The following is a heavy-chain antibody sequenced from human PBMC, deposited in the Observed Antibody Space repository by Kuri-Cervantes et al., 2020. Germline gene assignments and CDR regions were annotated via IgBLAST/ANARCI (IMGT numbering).Heavy chain of an antibody. V-gene: IGHV4-59*08. Sequence: SETLSLTCTVSGGSISSYYWSWIRQPPGKGLEWIGYIYYSGSTNYNPSLKSRVTISVDTSKNQLSLKLSSVTAADTAVYYCARLVYYDSSGYFQARYYFDYWGQGTLVTVSS. CDR2: IYYSGST. J-gene: IGHJ4*02. D-gene: IGHD3-22*01. CDR1: GGSISSYY. CDR3: ARLVYYDSSGYFQARYYFDY.